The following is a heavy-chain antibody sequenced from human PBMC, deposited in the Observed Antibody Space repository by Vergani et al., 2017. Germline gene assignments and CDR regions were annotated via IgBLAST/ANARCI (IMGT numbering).Heavy chain of an antibody. CDR2: ISYDGSNK. CDR3: ASAGIVGS. J-gene: IGHJ5*02. CDR1: GFTFSSYA. Sequence: VQLVESGGGLVQPGGSLRLSCAASGFTFSSYAMHWVRQAPGKGLEWVAVISYDGSNKYYADSVKGRFTISRDNSKNTLYLQMNSLRAEDTAVYYCASAGIVGSWGQGTLVTVSS. V-gene: IGHV3-30-3*01. D-gene: IGHD1-26*01.